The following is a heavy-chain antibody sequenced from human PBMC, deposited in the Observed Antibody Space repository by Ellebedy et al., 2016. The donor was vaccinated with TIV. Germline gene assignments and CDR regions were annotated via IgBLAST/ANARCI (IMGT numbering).Heavy chain of an antibody. V-gene: IGHV4-59*12. CDR3: ARVRWNYYDSSGYPDY. CDR2: IYYSGST. Sequence: MPSETLSLTCTVSGGSISSYYWSWIRQPPGQGLEWIGYIYYSGSTNYNPSLKSRVTISVDTSKNQFSLKLSSVTAADTAVYYCARVRWNYYDSSGYPDYWGQGTLVTVSS. J-gene: IGHJ4*02. CDR1: GGSISSYY. D-gene: IGHD3-22*01.